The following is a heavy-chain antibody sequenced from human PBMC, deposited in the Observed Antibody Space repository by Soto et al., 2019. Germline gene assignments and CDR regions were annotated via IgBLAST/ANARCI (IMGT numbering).Heavy chain of an antibody. Sequence: PGGSLRLSCSASRFTFSDYTMHWVRQAPGKGLEYVSAISGDGGSTYYADSVKDRFTISRDNSKNTLYLQMNSLRAEDTAVYYCAIYPGDYVGYWYFDLWGRGTLVTVSS. V-gene: IGHV3-64*04. CDR1: RFTFSDYT. CDR2: ISGDGGST. CDR3: AIYPGDYVGYWYFDL. D-gene: IGHD4-17*01. J-gene: IGHJ2*01.